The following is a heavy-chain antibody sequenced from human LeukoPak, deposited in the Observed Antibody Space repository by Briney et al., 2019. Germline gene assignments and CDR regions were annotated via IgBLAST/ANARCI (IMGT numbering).Heavy chain of an antibody. J-gene: IGHJ2*01. CDR1: GGSISSYY. D-gene: IGHD5-24*01. Sequence: PSETLSLTCTVSGGSISSYYWSWIRQPPGQGLEWIGYIYYSGSTNYNPSLKSRVTISVDTSKYQFSLKLSSVTASDTAVYYCAREGGSKYRDWYFDLWGRGTLVTVSS. CDR3: AREGGSKYRDWYFDL. V-gene: IGHV4-59*01. CDR2: IYYSGST.